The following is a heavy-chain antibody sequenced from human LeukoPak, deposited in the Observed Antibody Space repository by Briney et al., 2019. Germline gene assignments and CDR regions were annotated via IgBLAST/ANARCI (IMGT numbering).Heavy chain of an antibody. Sequence: ASVKVSCKGSGYTFTSYGISWVRQAPGQGLAWMGWICAYNGNTNYAQRIQGRVTITADESTSTAYMELSSLRSEDTAVYYCARALAGELYYFDYWGQGTLVTVSS. CDR2: ICAYNGNT. V-gene: IGHV1-18*01. J-gene: IGHJ4*02. CDR3: ARALAGELYYFDY. CDR1: GYTFTSYG. D-gene: IGHD3-16*01.